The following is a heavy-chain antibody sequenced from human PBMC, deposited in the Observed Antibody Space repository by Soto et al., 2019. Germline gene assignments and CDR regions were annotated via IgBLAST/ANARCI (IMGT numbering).Heavy chain of an antibody. CDR3: ARDSSIPNPHYDILTGYQYYYGMDV. J-gene: IGHJ6*02. CDR1: GYTFTGYY. Sequence: ASVKVSCKASGYTFTGYYMHWVRQAPGQGLEWMGWINPNSGGTNYAQKFQGWVTMTRDTSISTACMELSRLRSDDTAVYYCARDSSIPNPHYDILTGYQYYYGMDVWGQGPTVTVSS. CDR2: INPNSGGT. V-gene: IGHV1-2*04. D-gene: IGHD3-9*01.